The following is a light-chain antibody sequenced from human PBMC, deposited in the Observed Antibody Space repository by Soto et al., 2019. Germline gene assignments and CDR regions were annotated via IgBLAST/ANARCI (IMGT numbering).Light chain of an antibody. CDR2: EVS. J-gene: IGLJ1*01. Sequence: QSVLTQPASVSGSPGQSITISCTATSSDVGAYNRVSWYQQHSGKAPKLMIYEVSNRPSGVSNRFSGSKSGNTASLTISGRQAEDEADYYCLSYTTSSSYVFGTGTKVTVL. CDR1: SSDVGAYNR. V-gene: IGLV2-14*01. CDR3: LSYTTSSSYV.